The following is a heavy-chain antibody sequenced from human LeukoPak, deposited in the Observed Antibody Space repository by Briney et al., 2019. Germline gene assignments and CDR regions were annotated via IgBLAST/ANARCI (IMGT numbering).Heavy chain of an antibody. CDR2: MYYSGST. D-gene: IGHD3-10*01. CDR3: ARGRSSMVRGYYYYYMDV. J-gene: IGHJ6*03. Sequence: SETLSLTCTVSGCSISSSSYYWSWIRQPPGKGLEWIGYMYYSGSTNYNPSLKSRDTISVDTSKNQFSLKLSSVTAADAAVYYCARGRSSMVRGYYYYYMDVWGKGTTVTISS. CDR1: GCSISSSSYY. V-gene: IGHV4-61*01.